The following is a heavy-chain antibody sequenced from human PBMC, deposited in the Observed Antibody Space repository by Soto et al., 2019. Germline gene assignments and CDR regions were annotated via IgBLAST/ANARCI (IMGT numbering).Heavy chain of an antibody. Sequence: VQLVESGGGVVQPGRSLRLSCAASGFTFSSYGLHWVRQAPGKGLEWVSGISGSGGSTYYADSVKGRFTISRDNSKNTLYLQTNSLRAEDTAVYYCAKERGYNYGYDAMDVWGQGTTVTVSS. J-gene: IGHJ6*02. V-gene: IGHV3-23*04. D-gene: IGHD5-18*01. CDR1: GFTFSSYG. CDR2: ISGSGGST. CDR3: AKERGYNYGYDAMDV.